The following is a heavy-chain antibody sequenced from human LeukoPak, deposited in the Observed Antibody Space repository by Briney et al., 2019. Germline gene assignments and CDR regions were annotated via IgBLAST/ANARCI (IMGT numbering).Heavy chain of an antibody. CDR1: GFTFSNYG. V-gene: IGHV3-23*01. J-gene: IGHJ4*02. CDR2: INENAANT. Sequence: GSLRLSCAASGFTFSNYGMSWVRQAPGKGLEWVSTINENAANTHYADSGKGRFTLSRDNSKNTLLLQMNNLRADDTALYYCTKGDGGWYPIDYWGQGTLVTVSS. D-gene: IGHD6-19*01. CDR3: TKGDGGWYPIDY.